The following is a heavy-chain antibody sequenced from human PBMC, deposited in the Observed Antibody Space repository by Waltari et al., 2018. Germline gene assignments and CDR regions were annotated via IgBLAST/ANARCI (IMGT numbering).Heavy chain of an antibody. J-gene: IGHJ6*02. V-gene: IGHV4-59*01. Sequence: QVQLQESGPGLVKPSETLSLTCTVSGGSISSYYWSWLRQPPGKGLEWIGYIYYSGSTNYNPSLKSRVTISVDTSKNQFSLKLSSVTAADTAVYYCARESLDTASFYYYYGMDVWGQGTTVTVSS. CDR1: GGSISSYY. D-gene: IGHD5-18*01. CDR3: ARESLDTASFYYYYGMDV. CDR2: IYYSGST.